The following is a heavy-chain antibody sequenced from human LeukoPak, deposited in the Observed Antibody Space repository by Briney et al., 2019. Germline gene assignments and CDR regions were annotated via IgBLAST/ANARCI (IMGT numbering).Heavy chain of an antibody. V-gene: IGHV4-4*07. CDR3: ARVGGTATTGYYYMDV. J-gene: IGHJ6*03. Sequence: PSETLSLTCNVSGDSISGYYWSWIRQPAGKGLECIGHIYSSGSTNYNPSLKSRLTMSVDTSKNQFSLKLSSVTAADTAVYYCARVGGTATTGYYYMDVWGKGTTVTVSS. CDR1: GDSISGYY. CDR2: IYSSGST. D-gene: IGHD1-1*01.